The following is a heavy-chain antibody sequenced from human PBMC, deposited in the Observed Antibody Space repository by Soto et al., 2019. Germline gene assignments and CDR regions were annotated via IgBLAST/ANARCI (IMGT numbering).Heavy chain of an antibody. V-gene: IGHV3-33*01. CDR1: GFTFSSYG. Sequence: QVPLVESGGGVVQPGRSLRLSCAASGFTFSSYGMHWVRQAPGKGLEWVAVIWYDGSNKYYADSVKGRFTISRDNSKNTLYLQMNSLRAEDTAVYYCARALAGRNPYYYYGMDVWGQGTTVTVSS. CDR3: ARALAGRNPYYYYGMDV. D-gene: IGHD1-1*01. CDR2: IWYDGSNK. J-gene: IGHJ6*02.